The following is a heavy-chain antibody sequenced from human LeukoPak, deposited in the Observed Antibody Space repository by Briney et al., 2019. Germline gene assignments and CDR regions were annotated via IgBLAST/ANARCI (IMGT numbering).Heavy chain of an antibody. V-gene: IGHV4-59*01. Sequence: ETLSLTCTVSGGSISSYYWSCIRQPPGKELEWIGHIYYSGNTNYNPSLKSRVTITVDTSKNPFSLKLSYVTAADTAAYYCARDIGGATYFDYWGQGTLVTVSS. D-gene: IGHD1-26*01. CDR3: ARDIGGATYFDY. CDR2: IYYSGNT. J-gene: IGHJ4*02. CDR1: GGSISSYY.